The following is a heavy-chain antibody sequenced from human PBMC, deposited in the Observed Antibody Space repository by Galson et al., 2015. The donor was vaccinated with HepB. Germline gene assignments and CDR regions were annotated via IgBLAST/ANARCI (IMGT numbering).Heavy chain of an antibody. Sequence: SLRLSCAASGFTFSSYSMNWVRQAPGKGLEWVSYISSSSSTIYYADSVKGRFTISRDNAKNSLYLQMNSLRVEDTAVFYCASGNYYDSSGYEVFDYWGQGTLVTVSS. CDR2: ISSSSSTI. CDR1: GFTFSSYS. J-gene: IGHJ4*02. D-gene: IGHD3-22*01. CDR3: ASGNYYDSSGYEVFDY. V-gene: IGHV3-48*01.